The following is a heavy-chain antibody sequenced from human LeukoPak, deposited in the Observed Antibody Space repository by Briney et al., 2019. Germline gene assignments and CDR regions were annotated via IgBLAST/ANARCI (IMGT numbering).Heavy chain of an antibody. V-gene: IGHV3-23*01. J-gene: IGHJ3*02. CDR2: ISGSGGST. CDR1: GFTFSSYA. D-gene: IGHD3-3*01. Sequence: GGSLRLSCAASGFTFSSYAMSWVRQAPGKGLEWVSAISGSGGSTYYADSVKGRFTISRDNSKNSLYLQMNSLRDEDTAVYYCARPVVLRFLEWLPDAFDIWGQGTMVTVSS. CDR3: ARPVVLRFLEWLPDAFDI.